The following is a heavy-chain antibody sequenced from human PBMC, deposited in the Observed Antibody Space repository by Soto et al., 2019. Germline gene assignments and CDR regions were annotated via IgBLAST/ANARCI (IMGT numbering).Heavy chain of an antibody. J-gene: IGHJ4*02. D-gene: IGHD6-13*01. CDR1: GVSISSGGYY. V-gene: IGHV4-31*03. CDR2: IYYSGST. CDR3: ARYRISGSWSKFDY. Sequence: QVQLQESGPGLVKPSQTLSLTCTVSGVSISSGGYYWSWIRQHPGKGLQWIGNIYYSGSTTYNPSLKSRISISLDTSKNQFSLSLSSVTAADTAVYFCARYRISGSWSKFDYWGQGTLVTVSS.